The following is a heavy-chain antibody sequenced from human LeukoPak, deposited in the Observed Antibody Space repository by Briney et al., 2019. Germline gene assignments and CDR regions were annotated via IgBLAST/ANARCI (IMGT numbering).Heavy chain of an antibody. D-gene: IGHD3-9*01. J-gene: IGHJ5*02. CDR1: GGSISSSSYY. CDR2: IYYSGST. Sequence: SETLSLTCTVSGGSISSSSYYWGWIRQPPGKGLEWIGSIYYSGSTYYNPSLKSRVTISVDTSKNQFSLKLSSVTAADTAVYYCARGRYFSWFDPWGQGTLVTVSS. V-gene: IGHV4-39*07. CDR3: ARGRYFSWFDP.